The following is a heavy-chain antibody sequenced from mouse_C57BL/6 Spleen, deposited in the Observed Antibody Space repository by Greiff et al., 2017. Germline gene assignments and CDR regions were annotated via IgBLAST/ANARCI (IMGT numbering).Heavy chain of an antibody. D-gene: IGHD1-1*01. Sequence: QVQLQQSGPELVKPGASVKISCKASGYAFSSSWMNWVKQRPGKGLEWIGRIYPGDGDTNYNGKLKSQATLTAEKSSSTSYMQLSSLTSEDSAVYFYARGDYVSSYSWFAYWGQGTLVTVSA. CDR3: ARGDYVSSYSWFAY. J-gene: IGHJ3*01. V-gene: IGHV1-82*01. CDR2: IYPGDGDT. CDR1: GYAFSSSW.